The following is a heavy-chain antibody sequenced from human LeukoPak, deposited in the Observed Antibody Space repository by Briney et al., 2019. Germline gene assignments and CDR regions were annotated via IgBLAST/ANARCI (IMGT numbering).Heavy chain of an antibody. CDR1: GYSFTSYW. V-gene: IGHV5-51*01. D-gene: IGHD3-22*01. CDR2: IYPGDSDT. CDR3: ARQQEYYYDRSGYYNWFDP. J-gene: IGHJ5*02. Sequence: PGESLKISCKGSGYSFTSYWIGWVRQMPGKGLEWMGIIYPGDSDTRYSPSFQGQVTISADKSISTAYLQWSSLKASDTAMYYCARQQEYYYDRSGYYNWFDPWGQGTLVTVSS.